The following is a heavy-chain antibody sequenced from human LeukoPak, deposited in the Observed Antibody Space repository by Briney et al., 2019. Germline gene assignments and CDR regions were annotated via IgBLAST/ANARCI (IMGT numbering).Heavy chain of an antibody. CDR2: ISGSGGST. V-gene: IGHV3-23*01. CDR1: GITFSGSG. Sequence: GGSLRLSCAASGITFSGSGMSWVRQAPGKELEWVSAISGSGGSTYYADSVKGRFTISRDNSKNTLYLQMNSLRAEDTAVYYCNVVVVAATFDYWGQGTLVTVSP. CDR3: NVVVVAATFDY. J-gene: IGHJ4*02. D-gene: IGHD2-15*01.